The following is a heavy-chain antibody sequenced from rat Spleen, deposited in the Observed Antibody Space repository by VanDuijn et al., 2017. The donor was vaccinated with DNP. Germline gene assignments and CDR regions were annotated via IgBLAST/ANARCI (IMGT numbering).Heavy chain of an antibody. CDR2: ISYDGKST. Sequence: EVQLVESGGGLVQPGRSLKLSCAASGFTFSAYYMAWVRQAPKSGLEWVATISYDGKSTDYRDSVKGRFTVSRDNGKSTLYLQMDSLRSEDTATYYCTTTRVSSYFDYWGQGVMVSVSS. CDR1: GFTFSAYY. D-gene: IGHD1-4*01. CDR3: TTTRVSSYFDY. V-gene: IGHV5-7*01. J-gene: IGHJ2*01.